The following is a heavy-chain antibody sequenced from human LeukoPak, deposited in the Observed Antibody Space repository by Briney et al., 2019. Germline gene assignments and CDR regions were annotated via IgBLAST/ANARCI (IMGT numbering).Heavy chain of an antibody. CDR3: ARVAAETVDY. CDR2: IYPGDSNT. Sequence: PGGALKISCWGSGYSFTSYWIGWVRQMPGKGREGLGIIYPGDSNTRYSPSYQRPVTISADKSISTAYLQWSSLKASDTAMYYCARVAAETVDYWGQGTLVTVSS. J-gene: IGHJ4*02. CDR1: GYSFTSYW. V-gene: IGHV5-51*01. D-gene: IGHD2-15*01.